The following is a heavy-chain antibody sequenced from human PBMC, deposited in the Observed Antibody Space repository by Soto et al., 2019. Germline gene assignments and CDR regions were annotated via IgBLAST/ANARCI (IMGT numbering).Heavy chain of an antibody. CDR3: AFGSGYYFSFDY. D-gene: IGHD3-22*01. CDR2: ISYDGSNK. CDR1: GFTFSSYG. J-gene: IGHJ4*02. Sequence: GGSLRLSCAASGFTFSSYGMHWVRQAPGKGLEWVAVISYDGSNKYYADSVKGRFTISRGNSKNTLYLQMNSLRAEDTAVYYCAFGSGYYFSFDYWGQGTLVTVSS. V-gene: IGHV3-30*03.